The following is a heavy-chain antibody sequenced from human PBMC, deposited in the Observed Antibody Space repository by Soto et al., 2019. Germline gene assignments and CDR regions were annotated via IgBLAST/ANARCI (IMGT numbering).Heavy chain of an antibody. V-gene: IGHV5-51*01. D-gene: IGHD2-15*01. CDR3: ARVLGFCSAGSCYNAFDI. CDR2: IYPADSDT. J-gene: IGHJ3*02. Sequence: GESLKSSCRGSGYYFTHYSIGWVRQLPGIGLEWMGIIYPADSDTRYTQSFQGQVTMLVDKSISTAYLQWSSVKASDTAMYFCARVLGFCSAGSCYNAFDIWGQGTRVTVSS. CDR1: GYYFTHYS.